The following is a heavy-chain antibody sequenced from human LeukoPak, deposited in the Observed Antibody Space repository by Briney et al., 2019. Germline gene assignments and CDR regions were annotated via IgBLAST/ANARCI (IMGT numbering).Heavy chain of an antibody. V-gene: IGHV4-61*02. CDR3: AREFQY. Sequence: SETLSLTCTVSGGSIRSGGYYWSWIRQPAGKGLEWIGRIYSSGTTNNNPSLKSRLTISLDTSKNQFSLKLSSVTAADTAIYYCAREFQYWGQGTLVTVSS. CDR2: IYSSGTT. CDR1: GGSIRSGGYY. J-gene: IGHJ1*01.